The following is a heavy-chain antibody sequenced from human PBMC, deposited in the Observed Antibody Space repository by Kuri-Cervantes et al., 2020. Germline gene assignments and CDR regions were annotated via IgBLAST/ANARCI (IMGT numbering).Heavy chain of an antibody. Sequence: GSLRLSCTVSGYSISSGYYWGWIRLPPGMGLEWVGSIYHSGRTNYNSSLKSRVTMSVDTAKNRFSLILASVTAADTAIYYCARHIIMIRGVNDRSNWFDPWGQGTLVTVSS. V-gene: IGHV4-38-2*02. J-gene: IGHJ5*02. D-gene: IGHD3-10*01. CDR3: ARHIIMIRGVNDRSNWFDP. CDR2: IYHSGRT. CDR1: GYSISSGYY.